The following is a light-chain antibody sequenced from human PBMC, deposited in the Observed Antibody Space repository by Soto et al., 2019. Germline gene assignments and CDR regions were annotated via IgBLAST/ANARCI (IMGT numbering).Light chain of an antibody. CDR1: QSISSW. CDR2: DAS. V-gene: IGKV1-5*01. CDR3: QQYNSYWT. J-gene: IGKJ1*01. Sequence: DIQMTQSPSTQSASVGDRVTITCRASQSISSWLAWYQQKPGKAPKLLIYDASSLESGVPSRLSGSGSGTEFTLTISSLQPDDFATYYCQQYNSYWTFGQGTKVEIK.